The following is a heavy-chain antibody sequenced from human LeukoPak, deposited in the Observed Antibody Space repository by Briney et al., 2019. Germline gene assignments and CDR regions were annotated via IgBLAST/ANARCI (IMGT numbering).Heavy chain of an antibody. CDR3: ARAKAQDVLLWFGELLYYFDY. Sequence: PSETLSLTCAVYGGSFSGYYWSWIRQPPGKGLEWIGEINHSGSTNYNPSLKSRVTISVDTSKNQFSLELSSVTAADTAVYYCARAKAQDVLLWFGELLYYFDYWGQGTLVTVSS. J-gene: IGHJ4*02. D-gene: IGHD3-10*01. CDR2: INHSGST. V-gene: IGHV4-34*01. CDR1: GGSFSGYY.